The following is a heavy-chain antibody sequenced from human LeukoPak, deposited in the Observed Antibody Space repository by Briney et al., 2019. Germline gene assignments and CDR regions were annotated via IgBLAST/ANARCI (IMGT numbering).Heavy chain of an antibody. Sequence: PSETLPLTCTVSGGSISSGDYYWSWIRQPPGKGLEWIGYIYYSGSTYYNPSLKSRVTISVDTSKNQFSLKLSSVTAADTAVYYCARDAKDYYDSSGLDAFDIWGQGTMVTVSS. CDR1: GGSISSGDYY. CDR2: IYYSGST. CDR3: ARDAKDYYDSSGLDAFDI. J-gene: IGHJ3*02. V-gene: IGHV4-30-4*01. D-gene: IGHD3-22*01.